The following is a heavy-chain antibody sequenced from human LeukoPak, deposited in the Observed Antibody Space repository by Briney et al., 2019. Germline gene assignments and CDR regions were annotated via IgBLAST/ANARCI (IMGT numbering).Heavy chain of an antibody. CDR3: ASWYDTLDGRFDP. V-gene: IGHV4-31*03. J-gene: IGHJ5*02. CDR2: IYYSGST. Sequence: PSQTLSLTCTGSGDSISSGGYYWSWIRQHPGKGLEWIGYIYYSGSTYYNPSLKSRVTISVDTSKDQFSLKLSSVTAADTAVYYCASWYDTLDGRFDPWGQGTLVTVSS. CDR1: GDSISSGGYY. D-gene: IGHD3-9*01.